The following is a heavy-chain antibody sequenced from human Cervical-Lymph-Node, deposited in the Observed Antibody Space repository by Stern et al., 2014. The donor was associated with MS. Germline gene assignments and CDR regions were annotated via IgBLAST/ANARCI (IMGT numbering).Heavy chain of an antibody. D-gene: IGHD3/OR15-3a*01. CDR1: GYTFTSHY. CDR2: INPIGDSA. V-gene: IGHV1-46*01. Sequence: QDQLVQSGAEVKKPGASVKVSCKASGYTFTSHYMHWVRQAPGQGLEWVGIINPIGDSASYAQKFQGRVTMTRDTSTSTVYMELSSLRSEDTAVYYCASGTGSKRPTGNYWGQGTLVTVSS. CDR3: ASGTGSKRPTGNY. J-gene: IGHJ4*02.